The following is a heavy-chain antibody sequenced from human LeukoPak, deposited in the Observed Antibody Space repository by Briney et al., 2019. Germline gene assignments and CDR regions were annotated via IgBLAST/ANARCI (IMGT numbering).Heavy chain of an antibody. CDR2: IYYSGST. CDR1: GGSISSYY. Sequence: SETLSLTCTVSGGSISSYYWSWIRQPPRKGLEWIGYIYYSGSTNYNPSLKSRVTISVDTSKNQFSLKLSSVTAADTAVYYCARGWGTYGDYFDYWGQGTLVTVSS. V-gene: IGHV4-59*01. D-gene: IGHD4-17*01. CDR3: ARGWGTYGDYFDY. J-gene: IGHJ4*02.